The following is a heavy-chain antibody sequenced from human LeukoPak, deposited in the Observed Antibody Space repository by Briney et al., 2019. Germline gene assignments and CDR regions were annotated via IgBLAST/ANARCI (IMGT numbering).Heavy chain of an antibody. CDR3: ALAYCGGDCYSGFDY. Sequence: PGGSLRLSCAASGFTFSSYSMNWVRQAPGKGLEWVSSISSSSSYIYYADSVKGRFTISRDNAKNSLYLQMNSLRAEDTAVYYCALAYCGGDCYSGFDYWSQGTLVTVSS. D-gene: IGHD2-21*02. CDR2: ISSSSSYI. V-gene: IGHV3-21*01. J-gene: IGHJ4*02. CDR1: GFTFSSYS.